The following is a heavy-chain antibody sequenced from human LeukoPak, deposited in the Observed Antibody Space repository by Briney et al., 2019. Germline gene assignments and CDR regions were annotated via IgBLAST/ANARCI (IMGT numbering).Heavy chain of an antibody. J-gene: IGHJ6*03. V-gene: IGHV4-30-4*08. CDR3: ARPYSNYEDYYYYMDV. CDR2: IYYSGST. CDR1: GGSISSGDYY. D-gene: IGHD4-11*01. Sequence: SETLSLTCTVSGGSISSGDYYWSWIRQPPGKGLEWIGYIYYSGSTYYNPSLKSRVTISVDTSKNQFSLKLSSVTAADTAVYYCARPYSNYEDYYYYMDVWGKGTTVTVSS.